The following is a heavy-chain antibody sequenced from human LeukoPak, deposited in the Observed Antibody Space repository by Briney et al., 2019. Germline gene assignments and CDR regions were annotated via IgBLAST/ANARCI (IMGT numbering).Heavy chain of an antibody. CDR1: GYSFTNYW. V-gene: IGHV5-51*01. Sequence: GESLKISCKGSGYSFTNYWIGWVRQMPGKGLEWMGIIYPGDSDTRYSPSFQGQVTISADKSISTAYLQWSSLKASDTAMYYCARPRHGGTYFYAFDIWGQGTMVTVSS. J-gene: IGHJ3*02. CDR3: ARPRHGGTYFYAFDI. D-gene: IGHD1-26*01. CDR2: IYPGDSDT.